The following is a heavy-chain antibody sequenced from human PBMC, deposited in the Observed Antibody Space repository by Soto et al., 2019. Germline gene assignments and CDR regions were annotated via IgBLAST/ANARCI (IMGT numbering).Heavy chain of an antibody. D-gene: IGHD2-15*01. Sequence: QVQLVQSGPEVKKPGASVKVSCKASGYTFTSNGFSWVRQAPGQGLEWMGWISAYNGNTNYAQKVQGRVTMTTDTSTSTAYMELRSLRSDDTAVYSCASDPGGYCSGGSCYVNDAFDIWGQGTMVTVSS. CDR3: ASDPGGYCSGGSCYVNDAFDI. V-gene: IGHV1-18*01. CDR2: ISAYNGNT. J-gene: IGHJ3*02. CDR1: GYTFTSNG.